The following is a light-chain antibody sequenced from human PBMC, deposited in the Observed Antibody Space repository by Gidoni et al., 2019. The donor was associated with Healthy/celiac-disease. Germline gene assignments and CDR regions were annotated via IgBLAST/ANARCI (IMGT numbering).Light chain of an antibody. J-gene: IGKJ2*01. Sequence: EIVLTPSPATLSVSPGERATLSCRASQSVSSNLAWYQQKPGQAPRLLIYGASTRATGIPARFSGSGSRTEFTLTISSLQSEDFAVYYCQQYNNWPLYTFGQGTKLEIK. V-gene: IGKV3-15*01. CDR2: GAS. CDR3: QQYNNWPLYT. CDR1: QSVSSN.